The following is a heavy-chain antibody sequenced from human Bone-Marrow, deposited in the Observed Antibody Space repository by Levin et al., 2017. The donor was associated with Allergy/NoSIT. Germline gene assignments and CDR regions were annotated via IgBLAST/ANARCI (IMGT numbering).Heavy chain of an antibody. D-gene: IGHD6-19*01. CDR1: GFPFSSYG. CDR2: ILYDGTTK. V-gene: IGHV3-30*18. CDR3: AKSSGGNYFDN. Sequence: GESLKISCAASGFPFSSYGMHWVRQAPGKGLEWVALILYDGTTKYYADSVKGRFTVSRDNSMNTLYLQMNTLRAEDTAVYYCAKSSGGNYFDNWGQGTLVTVSS. J-gene: IGHJ4*02.